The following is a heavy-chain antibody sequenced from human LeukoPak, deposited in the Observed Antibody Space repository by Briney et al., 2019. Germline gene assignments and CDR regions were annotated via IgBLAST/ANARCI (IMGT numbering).Heavy chain of an antibody. CDR3: ARGESGLPFDY. CDR1: GGSFSGYY. D-gene: IGHD1-26*01. Sequence: SETLSFTCAVYGGSFSGYYWSWIRQPPGKGLEWIGEINHSGSTNYNPSLKSRVTISVDTSKNQFSLKLSSVTAADTAVYYCARGESGLPFDYWGQGTLVTVSS. J-gene: IGHJ4*02. CDR2: INHSGST. V-gene: IGHV4-34*01.